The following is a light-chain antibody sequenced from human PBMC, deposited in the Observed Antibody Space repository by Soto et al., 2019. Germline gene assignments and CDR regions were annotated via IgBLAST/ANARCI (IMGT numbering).Light chain of an antibody. V-gene: IGKV1-5*03. CDR3: QQYNTYWT. CDR2: KAS. CDR1: QSISSW. J-gene: IGKJ1*01. Sequence: DIQMTQSTSSLSASIGDRVTITYRASQSISSWLAWYQQKPGKAPKLLIYKASILESGVPSRFSGSGSGTEFTLTISSLQPEDFATYYCQQYNTYWTFGQGTKVEIK.